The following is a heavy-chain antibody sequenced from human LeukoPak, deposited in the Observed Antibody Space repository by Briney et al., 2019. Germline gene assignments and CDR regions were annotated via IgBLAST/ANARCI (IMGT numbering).Heavy chain of an antibody. CDR2: IYYSGST. CDR1: GGSISSGGYY. Sequence: PSQTLSLTCTVSGGSISSGGYYWSWIRQHPGKGLEWIGYIYYSGSTNYNPSLKSRVTISVDTSKNQFSLKLSSVTAADTAVYYCASRNYYDSSGYYPRPTHDAFDIWGQGTMVTVSS. D-gene: IGHD3-22*01. V-gene: IGHV4-31*03. J-gene: IGHJ3*02. CDR3: ASRNYYDSSGYYPRPTHDAFDI.